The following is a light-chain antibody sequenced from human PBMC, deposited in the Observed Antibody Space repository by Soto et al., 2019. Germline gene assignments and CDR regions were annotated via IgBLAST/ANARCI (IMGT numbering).Light chain of an antibody. V-gene: IGKV3-15*01. CDR3: QQYNDWPRT. CDR1: QSISSS. CDR2: HSS. Sequence: EVVMTQSPATLSVSPGDTATLSCRASQSISSSLAWYQQKPGQPPRLLIYHSSTRATGVPARFSGSGSGTEFTLTISRLQSEDFAVYYCQQYNDWPRTFGQGTKVDIK. J-gene: IGKJ1*01.